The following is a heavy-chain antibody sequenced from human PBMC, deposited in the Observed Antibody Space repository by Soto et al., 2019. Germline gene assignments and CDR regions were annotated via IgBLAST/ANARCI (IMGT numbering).Heavy chain of an antibody. CDR2: INHGGST. Sequence: QLQLQQWGAGLLKPSETLSLTCAVYGGSFSGYYWSWIRQPPGKRLEWIGEINHGGSTNYNPSLKSGVHISLDRSKNHFSLKLSSMTAADTAVYYCASGRVLLLFGVSKTYMDVWGKGTTVT. CDR3: ASGRVLLLFGVSKTYMDV. J-gene: IGHJ6*03. CDR1: GGSFSGYY. V-gene: IGHV4-34*01. D-gene: IGHD3-10*01.